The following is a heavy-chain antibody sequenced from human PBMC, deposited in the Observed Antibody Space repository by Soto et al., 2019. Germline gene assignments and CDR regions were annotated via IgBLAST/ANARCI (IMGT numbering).Heavy chain of an antibody. CDR2: IIPIFGTA. Sequence: SVKVSCKASGGTFSSYAISWVRQAPGQGLEWMGGIIPIFGTANYAQKFQGRVTITADKSTSTAYMELSSLRSEDTAVYYCARSPSRYGVEYFQHWGQGTLVTVS. CDR1: GGTFSSYA. V-gene: IGHV1-69*06. CDR3: ARSPSRYGVEYFQH. J-gene: IGHJ1*01. D-gene: IGHD4-17*01.